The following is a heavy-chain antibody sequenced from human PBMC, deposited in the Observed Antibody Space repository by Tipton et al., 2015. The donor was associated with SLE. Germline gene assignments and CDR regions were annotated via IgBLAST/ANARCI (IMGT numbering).Heavy chain of an antibody. CDR1: GGSISTYY. Sequence: TLSPTCTVSGGSISTYYWSWIRQPPGKGLEWIGYVHNSGSSNYNPSLKSRVTFSVDTSKNQVSLKLTSVTAADTALYYCVRYMTKVTPYNYYGLDVWGQGTTVIVSS. J-gene: IGHJ6*02. V-gene: IGHV4-59*08. D-gene: IGHD4-17*01. CDR2: VHNSGSS. CDR3: VRYMTKVTPYNYYGLDV.